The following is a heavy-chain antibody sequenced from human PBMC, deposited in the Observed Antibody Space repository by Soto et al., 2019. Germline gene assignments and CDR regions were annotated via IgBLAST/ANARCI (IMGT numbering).Heavy chain of an antibody. J-gene: IGHJ6*02. V-gene: IGHV3-30-3*01. D-gene: IGHD6-13*01. CDR2: ISHDGSNK. CDR1: GFTFSNYA. CDR3: AIDSGSSWYFGMDV. Sequence: QVQLVETGGGVVQPGRSLRLSCAASGFTFSNYAMQWVRQAPGKGLEWVAVISHDGSNKYYADSVKGRFTISRDSSKNTLYLKMNSLRVEDTAVYSCAIDSGSSWYFGMDVWAQGTTVTVSS.